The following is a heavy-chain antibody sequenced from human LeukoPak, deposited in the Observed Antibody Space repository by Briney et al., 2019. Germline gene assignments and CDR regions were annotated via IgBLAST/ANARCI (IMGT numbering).Heavy chain of an antibody. CDR2: IYYSGST. J-gene: IGHJ6*03. V-gene: IGHV4-39*01. D-gene: IGHD6-19*01. CDR3: ARLHQWLVRGLLYYYYYMDV. CDR1: GGSISSYY. Sequence: SETLSLTCTVSGGSISSYYWGWIRQPPGKGLEWIGSIYYSGSTYYNPSLKSRVTISVDTSKNQFSLKLSSVTAADTAVYYCARLHQWLVRGLLYYYYYMDVWGKGTTVTISS.